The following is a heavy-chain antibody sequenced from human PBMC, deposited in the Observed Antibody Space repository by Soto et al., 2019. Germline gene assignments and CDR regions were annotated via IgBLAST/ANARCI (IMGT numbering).Heavy chain of an antibody. V-gene: IGHV4-31*03. J-gene: IGHJ6*03. Sequence: QVQLQESGPGLVKPSQTLSLTCTVSGGSISSGGYYWSWIRQHPGKGLEWIGYIYYSGSTYYNPSLKSRVTISVDTSKNQFSLKLSSVTAADTAVYYFARRAQLTLTYYYYMDVWGKGTTVTVSS. D-gene: IGHD3-9*01. CDR1: GGSISSGGYY. CDR3: ARRAQLTLTYYYYMDV. CDR2: IYYSGST.